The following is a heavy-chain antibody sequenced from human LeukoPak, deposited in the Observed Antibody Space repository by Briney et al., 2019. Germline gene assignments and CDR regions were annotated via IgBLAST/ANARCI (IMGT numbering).Heavy chain of an antibody. CDR3: ARDLPGLEWFGD. V-gene: IGHV3-23*01. D-gene: IGHD3-3*01. CDR1: GFTFSHHA. Sequence: GGSLRLSCAASGFTFSHHAMSWVRQAPGKGPEWVSSLIGSGASAYYADSVKGRFTIPRDNSKDTLFLQMSSLRVDDTAVYYCARDLPGLEWFGDWGQGVLVAVSS. J-gene: IGHJ4*02. CDR2: LIGSGASA.